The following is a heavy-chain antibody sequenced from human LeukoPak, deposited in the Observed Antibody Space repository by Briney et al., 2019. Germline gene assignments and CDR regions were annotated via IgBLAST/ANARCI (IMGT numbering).Heavy chain of an antibody. V-gene: IGHV3-23*01. D-gene: IGHD3-9*01. CDR1: GFTFDDYA. CDR2: ISGSGGST. Sequence: GGSLRLSCAASGFTFDDYAMHWVRQAPGKGLEWVSGISGSGGSTYYADSVKGRFTISRDNSKNTLYLQMNSLRAEDTAVYYCARDSSPILRYFDWLYPQTYYYGMDVWGQGTTVTVSS. J-gene: IGHJ6*02. CDR3: ARDSSPILRYFDWLYPQTYYYGMDV.